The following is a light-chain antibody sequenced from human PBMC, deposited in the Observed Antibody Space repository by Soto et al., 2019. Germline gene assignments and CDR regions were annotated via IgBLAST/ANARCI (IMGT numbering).Light chain of an antibody. J-gene: IGKJ4*01. CDR3: QQRFSWPPS. CDR2: DTS. V-gene: IGKV3-11*01. CDR1: QSVSRY. Sequence: EIGLTQSPATLSLSPGERATLSCRASQSVSRYLAWYQQKPGQAPRLLIHDTSTRATRVPDTFSGSGSGTEFTLTISSLEPEDFAMYYCQQRFSWPPSFGGWT.